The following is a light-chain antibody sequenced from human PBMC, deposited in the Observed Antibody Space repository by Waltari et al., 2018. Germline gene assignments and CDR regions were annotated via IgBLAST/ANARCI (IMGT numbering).Light chain of an antibody. V-gene: IGKV3-20*01. CDR1: ENVRDSY. J-gene: IGKJ1*01. CDR2: GSA. Sequence: EIVLTQSPGTLSLSPGDRATLSCRASENVRDSYVAWYQQKVGQSPRLLIYGSATRISGVPDRFTGYGSGTEFTLKSARVEPEDCAVYCCQQNGSAPRTFGQGTRVEMK. CDR3: QQNGSAPRT.